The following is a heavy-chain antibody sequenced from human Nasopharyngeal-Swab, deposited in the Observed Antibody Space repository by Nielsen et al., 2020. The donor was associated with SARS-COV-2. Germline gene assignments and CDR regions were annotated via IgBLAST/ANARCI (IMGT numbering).Heavy chain of an antibody. V-gene: IGHV4-31*02. CDR3: AREERPLGNWFDP. CDR2: IYYSGST. D-gene: IGHD7-27*01. J-gene: IGHJ5*02. Sequence: PGKGLEWIGCIYYSGSTYYNPSLKSRVTISVDTSKNQFSLKLSSVTAADTAVYYCAREERPLGNWFDPWGQGTLVTVSS.